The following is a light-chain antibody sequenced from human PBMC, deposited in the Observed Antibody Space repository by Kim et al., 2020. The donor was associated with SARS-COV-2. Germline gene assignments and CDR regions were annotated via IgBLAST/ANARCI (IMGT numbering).Light chain of an antibody. V-gene: IGLV3-1*01. Sequence: SSELTQDPAVSVALGQTVSITCSGDKLGDKYACWYQQKPGQSPVLVIYQDSKRPSGIPERFSGSNSGNTATLTISGTQAMDEADYYCQAWDSSTGVFGGGTQLTVL. CDR1: KLGDKY. J-gene: IGLJ3*02. CDR2: QDS. CDR3: QAWDSSTGV.